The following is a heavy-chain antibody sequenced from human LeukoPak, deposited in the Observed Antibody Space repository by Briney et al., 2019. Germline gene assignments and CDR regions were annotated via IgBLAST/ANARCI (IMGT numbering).Heavy chain of an antibody. CDR3: ARADYYGSGSYYWVAGWFDP. CDR1: GGSISSGSYY. Sequence: SQTLSLTCTVSGGSISSGSYYWSWIRQPAGKGLEWIGRIYTSGSTNYNPSLKSRVTISVDTSKNQFSLKLSSVAAADTTVYYCARADYYGSGSYYWVAGWFDPWGQGTLVTVSS. D-gene: IGHD3-10*01. J-gene: IGHJ5*02. CDR2: IYTSGST. V-gene: IGHV4-61*02.